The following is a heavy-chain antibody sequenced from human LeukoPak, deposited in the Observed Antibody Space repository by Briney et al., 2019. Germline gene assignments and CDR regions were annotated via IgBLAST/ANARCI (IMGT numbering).Heavy chain of an antibody. CDR1: GGSISSSNW. CDR2: IYHSGST. CDR3: ARAHIVVVVAATAPAYYFNY. V-gene: IGHV4-4*02. J-gene: IGHJ4*02. Sequence: SETLSLTCAVSGGSISSSNWWSWVRQPPGKGLEWIGEIYHSGSTNYNPSLKSRVTISVDKSKNQFSLKLSSVTAADTAVYYCARAHIVVVVAATAPAYYFNYWGQGTLVTVSS. D-gene: IGHD2-15*01.